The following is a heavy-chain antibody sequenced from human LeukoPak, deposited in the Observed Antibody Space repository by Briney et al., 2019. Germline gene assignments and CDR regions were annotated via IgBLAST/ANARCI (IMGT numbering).Heavy chain of an antibody. CDR1: GYSFTSYW. CDR3: ARLPDYYDSSGLQTDYYYYGMDV. V-gene: IGHV5-51*01. J-gene: IGHJ6*02. Sequence: GGSLKISCKGSGYSFTSYWIGWVRQMPGKGLEWMGNIYPGDSDTTYSPSFQGQVTISADKSISTAYLQWSSLKASDTAMYYCARLPDYYDSSGLQTDYYYYGMDVWGQGTTVTVSS. CDR2: IYPGDSDT. D-gene: IGHD3-22*01.